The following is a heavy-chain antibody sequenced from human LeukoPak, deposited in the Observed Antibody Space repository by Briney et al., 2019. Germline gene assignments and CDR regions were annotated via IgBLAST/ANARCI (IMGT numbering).Heavy chain of an antibody. J-gene: IGHJ4*02. CDR2: IIPILGIA. D-gene: IGHD3-10*01. V-gene: IGHV1-69*04. CDR3: ARDHVEGFGELFPKNRYYFDY. Sequence: ASVKVSCKASGGTFSSYGIRWVRQAPGQGLEWMGRIIPILGIANYAQKFQGRVTITADKSTSTAYMELSSLRSEDTAVYYCARDHVEGFGELFPKNRYYFDYWGQGTLVTVSS. CDR1: GGTFSSYG.